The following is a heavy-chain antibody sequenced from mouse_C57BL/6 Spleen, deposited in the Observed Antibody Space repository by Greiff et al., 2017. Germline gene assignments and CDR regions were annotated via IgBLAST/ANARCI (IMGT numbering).Heavy chain of an antibody. CDR1: GYAFSSSW. CDR3: ARGGDYDSYFDV. J-gene: IGHJ1*03. Sequence: QVQLKESGPELVKPGASVKISCKASGYAFSSSWMNWVKQRPGKGLEWIGRIYPGDGDTNYNGKFKGKATLTADKSSSTAYMQLSSLTSEDSAVYFCARGGDYDSYFDVWGTGTTVTVSS. D-gene: IGHD2-4*01. V-gene: IGHV1-82*01. CDR2: IYPGDGDT.